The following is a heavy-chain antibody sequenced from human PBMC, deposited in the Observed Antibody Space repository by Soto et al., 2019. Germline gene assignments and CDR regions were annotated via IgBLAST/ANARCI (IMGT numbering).Heavy chain of an antibody. CDR1: GYSFTNYW. Sequence: PGESLKISCKGSGYSFTNYWIAWVRQMPGKGPEWMGIINPDDSDTRYSPSFQGQVTISADKSISTAYLQWSSLKASDTAMYYCARSAVEGDLHDFWCAHWGQGTLVTVSS. CDR3: ARSAVEGDLHDFWCAH. CDR2: INPDDSDT. V-gene: IGHV5-51*01. J-gene: IGHJ5*02. D-gene: IGHD3-3*01.